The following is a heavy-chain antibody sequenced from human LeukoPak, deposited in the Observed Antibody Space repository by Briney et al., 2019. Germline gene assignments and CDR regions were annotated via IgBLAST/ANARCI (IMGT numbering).Heavy chain of an antibody. CDR1: GFTFSRYG. V-gene: IGHV3-33*01. CDR3: ARDRGSFVSAFDI. J-gene: IGHJ3*02. CDR2: IWHDGSNK. Sequence: GGSVRLSCSASGFTFSRYGMHWVRQAPGKGLEGVAVIWHDGSNKYYADSVKGRFTISRDNSKNTLYLQMNSLRAEDTAVYYCARDRGSFVSAFDIWGQGTMVTVSS. D-gene: IGHD1-26*01.